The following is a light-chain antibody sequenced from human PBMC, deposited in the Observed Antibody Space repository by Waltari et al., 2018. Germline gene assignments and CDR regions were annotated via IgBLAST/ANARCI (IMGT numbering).Light chain of an antibody. CDR3: QQYNSLWT. Sequence: DIQMTQSPSTLSASVGDRVTITCRASQSISSWLAWYQQKPGKDPKLLYYDASSLESGVPSRFSGSGSGTEFTLTISSLQPDDFATYYCQQYNSLWTFGQGTKVEIK. CDR2: DAS. CDR1: QSISSW. V-gene: IGKV1-5*01. J-gene: IGKJ1*01.